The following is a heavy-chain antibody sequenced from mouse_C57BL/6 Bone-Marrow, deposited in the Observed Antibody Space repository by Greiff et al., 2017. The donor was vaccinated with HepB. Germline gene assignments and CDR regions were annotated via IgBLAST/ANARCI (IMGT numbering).Heavy chain of an antibody. Sequence: QVQLQQSGAELARPGASVKMSCKASGYTFTSYTMHWVKQRPGQGLEWIGYINPSSGYTKYNQKFKDKAPLAADKSSSTAYMQLSSLTSEDSAVYYCARSGDGYFHTPSFAYWGQGTLVTVSA. CDR2: INPSSGYT. V-gene: IGHV1-4*01. D-gene: IGHD2-3*01. J-gene: IGHJ3*01. CDR3: ARSGDGYFHTPSFAY. CDR1: GYTFTSYT.